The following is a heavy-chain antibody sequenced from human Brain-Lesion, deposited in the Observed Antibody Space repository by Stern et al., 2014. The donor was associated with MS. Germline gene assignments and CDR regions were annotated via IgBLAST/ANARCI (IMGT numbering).Heavy chain of an antibody. CDR1: GYTITELS. Sequence: SGAEVKKPGASVKVSCKVSGYTITELSMHWVRQAPRKGLEWMGGFDPEDGETIYAQKFQGRVTMTEDTSTDTAYMELSSLRSEDTAVYYCATLSPGAGGNYYRHFDYWGQGTLVTVSS. J-gene: IGHJ4*02. CDR3: ATLSPGAGGNYYRHFDY. V-gene: IGHV1-24*01. CDR2: FDPEDGET. D-gene: IGHD1-26*01.